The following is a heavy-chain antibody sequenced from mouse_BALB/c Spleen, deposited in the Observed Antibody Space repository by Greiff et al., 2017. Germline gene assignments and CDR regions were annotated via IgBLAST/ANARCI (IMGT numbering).Heavy chain of an antibody. D-gene: IGHD1-1*01. Sequence: QVQLQQSGPGLVAPSQSLSITCTVSGFSLTGYGVNWVRQPPGKGLEWLGMIWGDGSTDYNSALKSRLSISKDNSKSQVFLKMNSLQTDDTARYYCARSPITTVVATKYYAMDYWGQGTSVTVSS. CDR2: IWGDGST. J-gene: IGHJ4*01. CDR1: GFSLTGYG. CDR3: ARSPITTVVATKYYAMDY. V-gene: IGHV2-6-7*01.